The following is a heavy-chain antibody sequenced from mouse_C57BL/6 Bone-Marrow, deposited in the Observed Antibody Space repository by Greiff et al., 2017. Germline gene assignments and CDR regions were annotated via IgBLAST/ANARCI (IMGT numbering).Heavy chain of an antibody. J-gene: IGHJ4*01. Sequence: VQLQQSGPELVKPGASVKMSCKASGYTFTDYNMHWVKQSHGKSLEWIGYINTNNGGTSYNQKLKGKATLTVNKSSSTAYMELRSLTSEDSAVYYCANDLLWLRRYYYALDYWGQGTSVTVSS. CDR1: GYTFTDYN. V-gene: IGHV1-22*01. D-gene: IGHD2-2*01. CDR2: INTNNGGT. CDR3: ANDLLWLRRYYYALDY.